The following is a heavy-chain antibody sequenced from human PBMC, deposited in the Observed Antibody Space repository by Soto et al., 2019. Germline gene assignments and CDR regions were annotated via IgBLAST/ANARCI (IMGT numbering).Heavy chain of an antibody. D-gene: IGHD4-17*01. Sequence: QVQLVQSGAEVKKPGSSVKVSCKASGGTFSSYTISWVRQSPGQGLEWMGRIIPILGIANYAQKFQGIVTITADKSKSTAYMELSSLRAADTAVYYCARDGQDGYGDQYYYYGMDVWGQGTTVTVSS. J-gene: IGHJ6*02. V-gene: IGHV1-69*08. CDR3: ARDGQDGYGDQYYYYGMDV. CDR1: GGTFSSYT. CDR2: IIPILGIA.